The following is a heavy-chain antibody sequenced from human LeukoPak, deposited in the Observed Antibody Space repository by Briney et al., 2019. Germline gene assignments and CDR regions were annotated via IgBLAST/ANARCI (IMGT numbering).Heavy chain of an antibody. CDR2: ISGSGTGT. CDR1: GFTFSSYA. CDR3: AKGGYSSGWRNYFDY. D-gene: IGHD6-19*01. J-gene: IGHJ4*02. Sequence: PGGALRLSCAASGFTFSSYAMSWVRQASGKGLEWVSTISGSGTGTYYADSVKGRFTISRDNSKYTLYLQMNSLRADHTAVYYCAKGGYSSGWRNYFDYWGQGTLVTVSS. V-gene: IGHV3-23*01.